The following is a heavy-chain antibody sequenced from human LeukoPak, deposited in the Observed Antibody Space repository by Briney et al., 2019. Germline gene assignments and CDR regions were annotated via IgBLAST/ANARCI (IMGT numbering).Heavy chain of an antibody. CDR3: ARGPTIDYDILTGYYYFDY. Sequence: SETLSLTCAVYRGSYSGYYWTWIRQSPGKGLEWIGEINHSGTTNYNPSLKSRVTISIDTSKNQFSLKLSSVTAADTAVYYCARGPTIDYDILTGYYYFDYWGQGTLVTVSS. J-gene: IGHJ4*02. CDR2: INHSGTT. D-gene: IGHD3-9*01. V-gene: IGHV4-34*01. CDR1: RGSYSGYY.